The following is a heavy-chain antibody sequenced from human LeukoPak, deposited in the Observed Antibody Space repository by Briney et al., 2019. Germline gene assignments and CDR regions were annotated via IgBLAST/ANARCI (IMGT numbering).Heavy chain of an antibody. CDR3: AKERYCSGGNCYPDDN. V-gene: IGHV3-20*04. CDR1: GFTFSSYE. CDR2: INWNGGST. Sequence: GGSLRLSCAASGFTFSSYEMNWVRQAPGKGLEWVSGINWNGGSTGYADSVKGRFTISRDNSKNTLYLQMSSLRVEDTAIYYCAKERYCSGGNCYPDDNWGQGTLVTVSS. J-gene: IGHJ4*02. D-gene: IGHD2-15*01.